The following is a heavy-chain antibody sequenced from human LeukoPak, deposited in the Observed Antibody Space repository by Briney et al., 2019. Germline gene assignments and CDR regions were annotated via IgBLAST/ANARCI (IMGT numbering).Heavy chain of an antibody. V-gene: IGHV1-69*06. D-gene: IGHD3-10*01. J-gene: IGHJ4*02. Sequence: ASVKVSCKASGGTFSSYAISWVRQAPGQGLEWMGGIIPMFGTANYAQKFQDRVTITADKSTSTAYMELSSLRSEDTAVYYCARFRAGVGEPYGDYWGQGTLVTVSS. CDR3: ARFRAGVGEPYGDY. CDR1: GGTFSSYA. CDR2: IIPMFGTA.